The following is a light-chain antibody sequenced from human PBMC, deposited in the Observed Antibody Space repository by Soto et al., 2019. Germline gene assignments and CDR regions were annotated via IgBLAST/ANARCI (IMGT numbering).Light chain of an antibody. J-gene: IGLJ1*01. Sequence: QSALTQPPSASGSPGQSVTISCTGSSSDVGGYNYVSWYQHHPGKAPKLIIYEVDKRSPGVPDRFSGSKSGNPASLTVSGLQADDQADYYCSSHAAINVFGTGTKLTVL. CDR3: SSHAAINV. CDR1: SSDVGGYNY. V-gene: IGLV2-8*01. CDR2: EVD.